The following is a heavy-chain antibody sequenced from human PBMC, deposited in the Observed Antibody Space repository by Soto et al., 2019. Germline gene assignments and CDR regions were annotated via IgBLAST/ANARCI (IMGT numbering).Heavy chain of an antibody. J-gene: IGHJ6*02. CDR3: APDPDSSAYYGMDV. CDR2: ITSSGSTI. V-gene: IGHV3-11*01. CDR1: GFTFSDYY. D-gene: IGHD6-19*01. Sequence: QVQLVESGGGLVKPGGSLRLSCAASGFTFSDYYMSWIRQAPGKGLEWVSCITSSGSTIHYADSVKGRFTISRHNAKNSLYLQMDSLRAEDTAVYYCAPDPDSSAYYGMDVWGQGTTVTVSS.